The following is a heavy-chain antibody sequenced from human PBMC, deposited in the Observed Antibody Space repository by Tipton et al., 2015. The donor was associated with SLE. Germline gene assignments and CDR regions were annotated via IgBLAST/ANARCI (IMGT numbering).Heavy chain of an antibody. CDR3: ARDPRRGGTAQNY. Sequence: SLRLSCAVSGGSISSIKWWSWVRQAPGKGLEWVANIKQDGSEKYYVDSVKGRFTISRDNAKNSLYLQMNSLRAEDTAVYYCARDPRRGGTAQNYWGQGTLVTVSS. D-gene: IGHD1-26*01. CDR1: GGSISSIKW. CDR2: IKQDGSEK. V-gene: IGHV3-7*01. J-gene: IGHJ4*02.